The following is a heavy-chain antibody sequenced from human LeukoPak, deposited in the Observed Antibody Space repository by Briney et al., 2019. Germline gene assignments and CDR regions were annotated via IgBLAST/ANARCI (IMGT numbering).Heavy chain of an antibody. J-gene: IGHJ4*02. CDR1: GFTFSSYV. CDR3: AKLPGRAADY. V-gene: IGHV3-23*01. Sequence: TGGSLRLSCAASGFTFSSYVMNWVRQAPGKGLEWVSGISDSGGSTYYADSVKGRFTISRDNSKNTLYLQMNSLRAEDTAVYYCAKLPGRAADYWGQETLVTVSS. CDR2: ISDSGGST.